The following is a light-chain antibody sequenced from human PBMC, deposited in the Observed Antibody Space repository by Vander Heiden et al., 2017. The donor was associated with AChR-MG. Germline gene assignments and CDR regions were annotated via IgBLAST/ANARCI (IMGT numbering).Light chain of an antibody. J-gene: IGLJ3*02. CDR2: DDS. CDR3: QVWDSSSDWV. V-gene: IGLV3-21*02. CDR1: NIGSKS. Sequence: SYVLPQPPSVSVAPGPTARIPCGGSNIGSKSVHWYQQKPGQAPGRGVEDDSDRPSGIPERFCGSNSGNKDTLTISRVEAGDEADDDCQVWDSSSDWVFGGGTKLTVL.